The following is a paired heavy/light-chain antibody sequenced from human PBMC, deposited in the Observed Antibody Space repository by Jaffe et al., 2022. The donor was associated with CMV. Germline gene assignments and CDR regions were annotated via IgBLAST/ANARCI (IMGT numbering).Heavy chain of an antibody. CDR2: IWNDGSNK. Sequence: QVQLVESGGGVVQPGRSLRLSCAASGFTFSSYGMHWVRQAPGKGLEWVAVIWNDGSNKYYADSVKGRFTISRDNFKNTLYLQMNSLRVEDTAVYYCARYTGYSYGFVSDYWGQGILVTVSS. D-gene: IGHD5-18*01. CDR3: ARYTGYSYGFVSDY. V-gene: IGHV3-33*01. CDR1: GFTFSSYG. J-gene: IGHJ4*02.
Light chain of an antibody. CDR2: DAS. CDR3: QHYDNLPRFT. V-gene: IGKV1-33*01. Sequence: DIQMTQSPSSLSASVGNRVTITCQASHDISNYLNWYQHKPGKAPKLLIYDASNLATGVPSRFSGSGSGTDFTFTIGSLQPEDIATYYCQHYDNLPRFTFGPGTKVDIK. J-gene: IGKJ3*01. CDR1: HDISNY.